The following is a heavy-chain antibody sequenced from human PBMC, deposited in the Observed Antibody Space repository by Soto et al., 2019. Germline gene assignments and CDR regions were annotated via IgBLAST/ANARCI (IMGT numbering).Heavy chain of an antibody. J-gene: IGHJ4*02. Sequence: ASETLSLTCTVSGGSISRYYWIWIRQPPGKGLEWIGYIYYSGSTKYKPSLKSRVTISVDTSKNQFSLKVSSATAADTAVYYCARHSNRNYGLYYFDYWGLGALVTVSS. D-gene: IGHD4-4*01. CDR3: ARHSNRNYGLYYFDY. CDR1: GGSISRYY. V-gene: IGHV4-59*08. CDR2: IYYSGST.